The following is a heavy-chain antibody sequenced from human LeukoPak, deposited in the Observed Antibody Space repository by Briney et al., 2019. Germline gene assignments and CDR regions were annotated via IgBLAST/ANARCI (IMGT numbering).Heavy chain of an antibody. CDR1: GGSFSGYY. J-gene: IGHJ4*02. Sequence: SETLSLTCAVYGGSFSGYYWSWIRKPPGKGLEWIGEINHSGSTNYNPSLKSRVTISVDSSKKQFSLKLSSVTAADTAVYYCVTYYFDSSGPKKNYWGQGTLVTVSS. CDR2: INHSGST. CDR3: VTYYFDSSGPKKNY. D-gene: IGHD3-22*01. V-gene: IGHV4-34*01.